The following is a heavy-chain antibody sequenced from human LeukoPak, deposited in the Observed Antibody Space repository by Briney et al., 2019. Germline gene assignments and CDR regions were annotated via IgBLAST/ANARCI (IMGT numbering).Heavy chain of an antibody. CDR2: ISAYDGNT. CDR1: GYTFSSYG. J-gene: IGHJ4*02. Sequence: ASVKVSCKASGYTFSSYGISWLRQAPGQGLEWMAWISAYDGNTNYARNVQGRVTMTTDTSTSTAFMELRSLTSDDTAVYYCARDTGAMQLWSLDYWGQGTLVTVSS. D-gene: IGHD3-10*01. V-gene: IGHV1-18*01. CDR3: ARDTGAMQLWSLDY.